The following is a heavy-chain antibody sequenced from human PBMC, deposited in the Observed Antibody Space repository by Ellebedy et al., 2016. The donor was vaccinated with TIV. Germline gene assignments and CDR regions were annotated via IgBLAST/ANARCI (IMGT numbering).Heavy chain of an antibody. CDR3: ARDGAYGSGTQPWNH. CDR1: GFSFSDYG. D-gene: IGHD3-10*01. V-gene: IGHV3-23*01. CDR2: FTGNDGPT. J-gene: IGHJ5*02. Sequence: GGSLRLSXETSGFSFSDYGTNWVRQAPGKGLQWVSGFTGNDGPTYYADSVKGRFTISRDNSKNTLYLQMTGLTAEDTALYYCARDGAYGSGTQPWNHWGQGTLVTVSS.